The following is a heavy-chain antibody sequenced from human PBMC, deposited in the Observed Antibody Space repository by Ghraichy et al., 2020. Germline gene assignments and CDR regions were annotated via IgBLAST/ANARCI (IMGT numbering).Heavy chain of an antibody. CDR1: GGSISSGSYY. J-gene: IGHJ4*02. CDR3: ARDKVYSSSSGLTYYFDY. D-gene: IGHD6-6*01. Sequence: SQTLSLTCTVSGGSISSGSYYWSWIRQPAGKGLEWIGRIYTSGSTNYNPSLKSRVTMSVDTSKNQFSLKLSSVTAADTAVYYCARDKVYSSSSGLTYYFDYWGQGTLVTVSS. CDR2: IYTSGST. V-gene: IGHV4-61*02.